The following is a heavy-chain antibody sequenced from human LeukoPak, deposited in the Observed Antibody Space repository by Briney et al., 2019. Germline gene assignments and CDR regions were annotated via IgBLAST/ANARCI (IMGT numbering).Heavy chain of an antibody. CDR2: INPSGGST. Sequence: ASVKVSCKASGYTFTSYYMHWVRQAPGQGLEWMGIINPSGGSTSYAQKFQGRVTMTRDMSTSTVYMELSSLRSEDTAVYYCARDTHSRELVYGESYFDYWGQGTLVTVSS. V-gene: IGHV1-46*01. D-gene: IGHD6-13*01. CDR3: ARDTHSRELVYGESYFDY. CDR1: GYTFTSYY. J-gene: IGHJ4*02.